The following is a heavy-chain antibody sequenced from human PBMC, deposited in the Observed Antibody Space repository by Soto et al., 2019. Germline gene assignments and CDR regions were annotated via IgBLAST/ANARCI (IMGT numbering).Heavy chain of an antibody. CDR3: ARGVGGSPGIPRFDY. J-gene: IGHJ4*02. D-gene: IGHD1-26*01. Sequence: EASVKVSCKASGYTFTGYYMHWVRQAPGQGLEWMGWINPNSGGTNYAQKFQGWVTMTRDTSISTAYMELSRLRSDDTAVYYCARGVGGSPGIPRFDYWGQGTLVTVSS. V-gene: IGHV1-2*04. CDR1: GYTFTGYY. CDR2: INPNSGGT.